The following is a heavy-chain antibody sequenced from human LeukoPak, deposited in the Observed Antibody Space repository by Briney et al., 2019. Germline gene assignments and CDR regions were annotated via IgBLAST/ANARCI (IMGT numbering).Heavy chain of an antibody. J-gene: IGHJ2*01. D-gene: IGHD1-1*01. CDR2: INHSGST. Sequence: SETLSLTCAVYGGSFSGYYWSWIRQPPGKGLEWIGEINHSGSTDYNPSLKSRVTISVDTSKNQFSLKLSSVTAADTAVYYCAINDAGGFDLWGRGTLVTVSS. V-gene: IGHV4-34*01. CDR1: GGSFSGYY. CDR3: AINDAGGFDL.